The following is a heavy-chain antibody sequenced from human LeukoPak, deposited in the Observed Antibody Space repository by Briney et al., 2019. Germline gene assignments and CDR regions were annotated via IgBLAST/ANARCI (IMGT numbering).Heavy chain of an antibody. J-gene: IGHJ4*02. Sequence: GGSLRLSCAASGFTFSSYSMNWVRQAPGRGLEWVSSIRFTGSYIYYADSVKGRFTIPRDDAKNLLSLQMISLRVEDTAVYYCARVGPRRDGYNSDYWGQGTLVTVSS. D-gene: IGHD5-24*01. V-gene: IGHV3-21*01. CDR3: ARVGPRRDGYNSDY. CDR2: IRFTGSYI. CDR1: GFTFSSYS.